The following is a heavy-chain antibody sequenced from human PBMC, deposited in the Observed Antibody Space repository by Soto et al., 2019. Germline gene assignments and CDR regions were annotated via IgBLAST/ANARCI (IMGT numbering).Heavy chain of an antibody. Sequence: PGESLKISCKGSGYSFTNYWIGWVRQTPGKGLEWMGIIYPGDSDARYSPSFQGQVTISADKSIDSAYLQWSSLKASDTAIYYCARSSSGMDVWGQGTTVTVSS. CDR1: GYSFTNYW. V-gene: IGHV5-51*01. CDR3: ARSSSGMDV. CDR2: IYPGDSDA. J-gene: IGHJ6*02.